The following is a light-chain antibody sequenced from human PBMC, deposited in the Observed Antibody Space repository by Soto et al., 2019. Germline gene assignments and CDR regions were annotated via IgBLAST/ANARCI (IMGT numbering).Light chain of an antibody. CDR3: QQYNNWPVT. CDR2: GAS. CDR1: QSVSSN. Sequence: ELVMTQSPATLTESPGERATLSCRASQSVSSNLAWYQQKPGQAPRLLIYGASTRATAIPARFSGSGSGTEFTLTISSLQSEEFAVYYCQQYNNWPVTFGQGTKVDIK. V-gene: IGKV3-15*01. J-gene: IGKJ1*01.